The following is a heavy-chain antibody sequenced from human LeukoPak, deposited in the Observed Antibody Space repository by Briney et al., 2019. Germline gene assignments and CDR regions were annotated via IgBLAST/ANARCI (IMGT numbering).Heavy chain of an antibody. J-gene: IGHJ4*02. V-gene: IGHV4-4*09. CDR1: GGSISTYY. D-gene: IGHD6-6*01. CDR2: IHASGPT. CDR3: ARHDAGIAARPFDN. Sequence: SETLSLTCTVSGGSISTYYWSWIRRPPGPGLEWIAYIHASGPTNSNPSLKSRITISVKTSKNQFSLKLSSVTAANTAVYYCARHDAGIAARPFDNWGQGTLVTVSA.